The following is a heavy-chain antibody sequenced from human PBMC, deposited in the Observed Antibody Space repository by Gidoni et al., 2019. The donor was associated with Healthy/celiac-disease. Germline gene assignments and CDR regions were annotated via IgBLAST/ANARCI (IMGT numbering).Heavy chain of an antibody. D-gene: IGHD3-10*01. J-gene: IGHJ6*02. CDR2: IGTAGDT. CDR1: GFTFSSSD. Sequence: EVQLVESGGGLVQPGGSLRLSCAASGFTFSSSDMHWVRQATGKGLEWVSAIGTAGDTYYPGSVKGRFTISRENAKNSLYLQMNSLRAGDTAVYYCARMPTYYYGSGSYPDTYYYYGMDVWGQGTTVTVSS. V-gene: IGHV3-13*04. CDR3: ARMPTYYYGSGSYPDTYYYYGMDV.